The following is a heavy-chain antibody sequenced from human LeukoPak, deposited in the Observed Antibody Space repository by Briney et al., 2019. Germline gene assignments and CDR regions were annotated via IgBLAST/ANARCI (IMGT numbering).Heavy chain of an antibody. D-gene: IGHD2-2*01. V-gene: IGHV3-23*01. Sequence: GGSLRLSCAASGFTFSSYAMSWVRQAPGKGLEWVSGISGSGGSTYYADSVKGRFTISRDNSKNTLYLQMNSLRAEDTAVYYCAKEPREYCSSTSCPNWFDSWGQGTLVTVSS. CDR1: GFTFSSYA. CDR3: AKEPREYCSSTSCPNWFDS. J-gene: IGHJ5*01. CDR2: ISGSGGST.